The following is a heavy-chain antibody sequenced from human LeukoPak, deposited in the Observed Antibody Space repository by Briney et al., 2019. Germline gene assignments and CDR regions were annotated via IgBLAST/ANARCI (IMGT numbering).Heavy chain of an antibody. Sequence: SVQVSCKAPGDTFSSYAISWVRQALGQGLEWMGGIIPIFGTANYAQKFQGRVTITTDESTSTAYMELSSLRSEDTAVYYCARGPGGDCSSTSCLLFDYWGQGTLVTVSS. J-gene: IGHJ4*02. D-gene: IGHD2-2*01. V-gene: IGHV1-69*05. CDR1: GDTFSSYA. CDR2: IIPIFGTA. CDR3: ARGPGGDCSSTSCLLFDY.